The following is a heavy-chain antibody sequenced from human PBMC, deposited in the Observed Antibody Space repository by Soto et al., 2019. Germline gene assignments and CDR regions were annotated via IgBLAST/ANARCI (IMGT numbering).Heavy chain of an antibody. D-gene: IGHD1-26*01. CDR3: ARGELRGYFNQ. CDR2: INPSGGST. CDR1: GYTFTNYF. Sequence: GASVKVSCKASGYTFTNYFIHWVRQAPGQGLEWMGIINPSGGSTSYAQKFQGRVTMTRDTSTSTVYMELSSLRSEDTAVYYCARGELRGYFNQWGQGTLVTVSS. J-gene: IGHJ1*01. V-gene: IGHV1-46*01.